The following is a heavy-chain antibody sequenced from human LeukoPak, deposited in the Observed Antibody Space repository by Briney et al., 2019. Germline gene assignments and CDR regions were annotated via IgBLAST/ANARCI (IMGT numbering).Heavy chain of an antibody. V-gene: IGHV3-21*01. CDR3: ARGLATVTTGYWFDP. CDR2: ISSSSSYI. J-gene: IGHJ5*02. Sequence: GGSLRLSCAASGFTFSSYSMNWVRQAPGKGLEWVSSISSSSSYIYCADSVKGRFTISRDNAKNSLYLQMNSLRAEDTAVYYCARGLATVTTGYWFDPWGQGTLVTVSS. CDR1: GFTFSSYS. D-gene: IGHD4-17*01.